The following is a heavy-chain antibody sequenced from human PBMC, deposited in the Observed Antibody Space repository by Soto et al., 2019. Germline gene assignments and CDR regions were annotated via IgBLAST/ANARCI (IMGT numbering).Heavy chain of an antibody. CDR3: ARGDGYNLHFDY. Sequence: PSETLSLTCAVSGGSISSGGYSWSWIRQPPGKGLEWIGYIYHSGSTYYNPSLKSRVTISVDRSKNQFSLKLSSVTAADTAVYYCARGDGYNLHFDYWGQGTLVTVSS. CDR2: IYHSGST. D-gene: IGHD5-12*01. V-gene: IGHV4-30-2*01. CDR1: GGSISSGGYS. J-gene: IGHJ4*02.